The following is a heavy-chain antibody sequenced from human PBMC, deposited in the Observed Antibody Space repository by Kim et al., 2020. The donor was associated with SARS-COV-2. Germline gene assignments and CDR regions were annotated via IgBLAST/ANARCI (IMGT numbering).Heavy chain of an antibody. J-gene: IGHJ3*02. Sequence: YADSVKGRFTISRDNSKNTLYLKMNSLRAEDTAVYYCARGRRFLNDAFDIWGQGTMVTVSS. D-gene: IGHD4-17*01. CDR3: ARGRRFLNDAFDI. V-gene: IGHV3-30*01.